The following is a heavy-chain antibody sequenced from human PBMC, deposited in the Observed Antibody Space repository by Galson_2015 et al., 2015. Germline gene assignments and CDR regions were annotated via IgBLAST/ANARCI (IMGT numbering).Heavy chain of an antibody. J-gene: IGHJ4*02. CDR3: ASPPSSGFLLSY. D-gene: IGHD6-25*01. CDR1: GGTFSSYT. Sequence: SVKVSCKASGGTFSSYTISWVRQAPGQGLEWMGKIIPILGIANYAQKVQGRVTITADKSTSTAYMELSSLGSEDTAVYYSASPPSSGFLLSYWGQGTLVTVSS. V-gene: IGHV1-69*02. CDR2: IIPILGIA.